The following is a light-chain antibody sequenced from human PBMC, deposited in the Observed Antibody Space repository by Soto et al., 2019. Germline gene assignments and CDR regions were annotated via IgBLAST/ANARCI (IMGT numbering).Light chain of an antibody. CDR2: EVS. CDR3: SLYTSSTFYV. CDR1: SSDVGYYNR. Sequence: QSVLTRPPSVSGSPGQSVTISCTGTSSDVGYYNRVSWYQQPPGTAPKLLIYEVSNRPSGVPDRFSGSKSGNTASLTISGLQAEDEADYYCSLYTSSTFYVFGTGTKVTVL. J-gene: IGLJ1*01. V-gene: IGLV2-18*01.